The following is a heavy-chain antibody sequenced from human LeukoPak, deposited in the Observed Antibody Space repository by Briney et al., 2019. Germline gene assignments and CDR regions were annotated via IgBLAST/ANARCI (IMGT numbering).Heavy chain of an antibody. D-gene: IGHD1-26*01. CDR3: ARGASYAHTSHNWFDP. Sequence: EASVKVSCKASGGTFSSYAISWVRQAPGQGLEWMGRIIPIFGTANYAQKFQGRVTITTDESTSTAYMELSSLRSEDTAVYYCARGASYAHTSHNWFDPWGQGTLVTVSS. V-gene: IGHV1-69*05. J-gene: IGHJ5*02. CDR1: GGTFSSYA. CDR2: IIPIFGTA.